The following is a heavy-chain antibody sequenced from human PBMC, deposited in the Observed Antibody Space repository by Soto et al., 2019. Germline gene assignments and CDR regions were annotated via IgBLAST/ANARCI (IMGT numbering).Heavy chain of an antibody. J-gene: IGHJ6*03. Sequence: PGGALRLSCAASGFTFDNYAMHWVRQAPGKGLEWVSGINWNRSSTGYADSVKGRFTISRDNAKDTLYLQMNSLRAEDTAVYYCARAIMVRAPWQVGYYYYYMDVWGKGTTVTVSS. CDR1: GFTFDNYA. CDR2: INWNRSST. V-gene: IGHV3-9*01. CDR3: ARAIMVRAPWQVGYYYYYMDV. D-gene: IGHD3-10*01.